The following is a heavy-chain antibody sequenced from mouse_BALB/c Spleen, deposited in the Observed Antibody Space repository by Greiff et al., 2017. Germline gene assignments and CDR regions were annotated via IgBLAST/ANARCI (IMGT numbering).Heavy chain of an antibody. V-gene: IGHV5-6-3*01. CDR2: INSNGGST. D-gene: IGHD2-3*01. J-gene: IGHJ3*01. Sequence: EVKLVESGGGLVQPGGSLKLSCAASGFTFSSYGMSWVRQTPDKRLEFVATINSNGGSTYYPDSVKGRFTISRDNAKNTLYLQMSSLKSEDTAMYYCARDRTGYYKGAWFAYWGQGTLVTVSA. CDR1: GFTFSSYG. CDR3: ARDRTGYYKGAWFAY.